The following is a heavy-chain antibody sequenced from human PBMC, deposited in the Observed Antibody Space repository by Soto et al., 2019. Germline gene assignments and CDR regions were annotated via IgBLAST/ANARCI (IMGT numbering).Heavy chain of an antibody. J-gene: IGHJ6*02. CDR2: ISGSGGST. CDR3: AKPGLAAAQYYYGMGV. Sequence: PGGSLRLSCAASGFTFSSYAMSWVRQAPGKGLEWVSAISGSGGSTYYADSVQGRFTIARDNSKNTLYLQMNNLRAEDTAVYYCAKPGLAAAQYYYGMGVWGQGTTVTVSS. D-gene: IGHD6-13*01. V-gene: IGHV3-23*01. CDR1: GFTFSSYA.